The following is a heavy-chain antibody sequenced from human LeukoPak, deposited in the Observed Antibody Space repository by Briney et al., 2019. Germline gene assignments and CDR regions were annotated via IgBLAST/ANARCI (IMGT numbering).Heavy chain of an antibody. V-gene: IGHV4-34*01. Sequence: SETLSLTCAVYGGSFSGYYWSWIRQPPGKGLEWIGEINHSGSTNYNPSLKSRVTISVDTSKNQFSLKLSSVTAADTAVYYCARGCRTTVTTKKVCFDPWGQGALVTVSS. D-gene: IGHD4-17*01. CDR1: GGSFSGYY. CDR2: INHSGST. CDR3: ARGCRTTVTTKKVCFDP. J-gene: IGHJ5*02.